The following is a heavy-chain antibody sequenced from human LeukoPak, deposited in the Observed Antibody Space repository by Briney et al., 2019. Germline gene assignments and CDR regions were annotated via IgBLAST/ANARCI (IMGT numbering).Heavy chain of an antibody. CDR1: GGSTSSYY. J-gene: IGHJ3*02. Sequence: PSETLSLTCTVSGGSTSSYYWSWIRQPPGKGLECIGYIYYSVSTNYNPSLKSRVTISVDTSKNQFFLKLSSVTAADTAVYYCARGSGYSYGYDAFDIWGQGTMVTVSS. D-gene: IGHD5-18*01. CDR3: ARGSGYSYGYDAFDI. CDR2: IYYSVST. V-gene: IGHV4-59*01.